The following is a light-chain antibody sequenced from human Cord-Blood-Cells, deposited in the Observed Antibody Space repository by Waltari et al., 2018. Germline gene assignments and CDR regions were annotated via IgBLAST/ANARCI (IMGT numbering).Light chain of an antibody. J-gene: IGKJ4*01. Sequence: EMVLTQSPATLSLSPGERATLACRASQRVTSYLAWYQQKPGQAPRLLIYDASNRATGIPARFIGSGSGTDFTLTISSREPEDFAVYYCQRRSNWSLTFGGGTKVEIK. CDR2: DAS. CDR3: QRRSNWSLT. V-gene: IGKV3-11*01. CDR1: QRVTSY.